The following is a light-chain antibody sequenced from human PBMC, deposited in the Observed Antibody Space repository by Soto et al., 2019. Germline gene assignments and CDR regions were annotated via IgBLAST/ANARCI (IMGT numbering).Light chain of an antibody. Sequence: DIQMTQSPSSLSASVGDRVTITCQATHDISNYLNWYQQKPGKAPKLLIYDASNLQTGVPSRFSGRGSGTHFTFTISSLQPEDIATYYCQFYDSLPLLTFGGGTKVEIK. J-gene: IGKJ4*01. CDR3: QFYDSLPLLT. V-gene: IGKV1-33*01. CDR2: DAS. CDR1: HDISNY.